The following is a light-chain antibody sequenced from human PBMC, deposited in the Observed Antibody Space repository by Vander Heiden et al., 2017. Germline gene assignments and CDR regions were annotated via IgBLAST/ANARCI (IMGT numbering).Light chain of an antibody. CDR3: SSYTRSSIRV. CDR2: DVT. CDR1: SSDVGAYNY. J-gene: IGLJ2*01. Sequence: QSALTQPASVSGSPRQSITISCTGTSSDVGAYNYVSWYQQHPGKVPKVMIYDVTNRPSGVSDRFSGSKSGNTASLTISGLQAEDEADYYCSSYTRSSIRVFGGGTKVTVL. V-gene: IGLV2-14*01.